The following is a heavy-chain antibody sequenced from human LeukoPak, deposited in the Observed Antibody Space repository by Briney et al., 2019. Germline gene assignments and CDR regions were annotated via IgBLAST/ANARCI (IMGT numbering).Heavy chain of an antibody. CDR1: GGSISSSSYY. CDR3: ARDQINAFDI. D-gene: IGHD3-16*01. CDR2: IYHSGKT. Sequence: PSETLSLTCTVSGGSISSSSYYWGWIRQPPGKGLEWIGSIYHSGKTYYNPSLKSRVTISVDTSKNQFSLKLSSVTAADTAVYYCARDQINAFDIWGQGTMVTVSS. V-gene: IGHV4-39*07. J-gene: IGHJ3*02.